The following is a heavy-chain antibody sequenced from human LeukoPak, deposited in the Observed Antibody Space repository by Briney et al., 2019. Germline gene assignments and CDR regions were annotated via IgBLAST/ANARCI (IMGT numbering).Heavy chain of an antibody. V-gene: IGHV3-21*01. Sequence: GGSLRLSCAASGFTFSSYSMDWVRQAPGRGLEWVSSISSSSSYIYYADSVKGRFTISRDNAKNSLYLQMNSLRAGDTAVYYCATQQWLDFDYWGQGTLVTVSS. J-gene: IGHJ4*02. D-gene: IGHD6-19*01. CDR1: GFTFSSYS. CDR3: ATQQWLDFDY. CDR2: ISSSSSYI.